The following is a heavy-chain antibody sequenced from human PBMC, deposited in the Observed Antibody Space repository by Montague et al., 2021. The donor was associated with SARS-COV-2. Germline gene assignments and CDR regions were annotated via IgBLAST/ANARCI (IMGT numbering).Heavy chain of an antibody. CDR2: IYYSGST. D-gene: IGHD5-18*01. CDR1: GGSISSYY. Sequence: SETLSLTCTVSGGSISSYYWSWIRQPPGKGLEWIGYIYYSGSTNCNPSLKSRVTISVDTSKNQFSLKLSSVTAADTTVYYCAREGQSYSYGYYYYGMDVWGQGTTVTVSS. V-gene: IGHV4-59*01. J-gene: IGHJ6*02. CDR3: AREGQSYSYGYYYYGMDV.